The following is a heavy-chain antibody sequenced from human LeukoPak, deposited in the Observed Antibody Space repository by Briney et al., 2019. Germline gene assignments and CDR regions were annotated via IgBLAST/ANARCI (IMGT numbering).Heavy chain of an antibody. V-gene: IGHV4-4*07. J-gene: IGHJ4*02. Sequence: SETLSLTCTVSGGSISGYYWSWIRQPAGKGLEWIGRIYTSGSTHYNPSIKSRVTMSVDTSKNQFSLKLSSVTAADTAVYYCARDRGTAAAGPDFDYWGQGTLVTVSS. CDR1: GGSISGYY. CDR3: ARDRGTAAAGPDFDY. D-gene: IGHD6-13*01. CDR2: IYTSGST.